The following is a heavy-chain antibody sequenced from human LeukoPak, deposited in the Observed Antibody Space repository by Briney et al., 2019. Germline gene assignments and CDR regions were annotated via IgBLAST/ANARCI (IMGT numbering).Heavy chain of an antibody. V-gene: IGHV3-23*01. CDR1: GFXFSSSS. D-gene: IGHD2/OR15-2a*01. Sequence: GGSLRLSCAAFGFXFSSSSINWVRQAPGKGLEWVSAISGEGVTIYYADSVKGRFTISRDNSKNTLYLQMNSLTAEDTAVYYCGPREDSTTNAYDYWGQGTLVTVSS. CDR3: GPREDSTTNAYDY. J-gene: IGHJ4*02. CDR2: ISGEGVTI.